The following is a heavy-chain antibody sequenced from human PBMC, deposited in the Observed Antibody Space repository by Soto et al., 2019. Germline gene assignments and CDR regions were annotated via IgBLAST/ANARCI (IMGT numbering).Heavy chain of an antibody. CDR1: GFTFSSYG. CDR2: IWYDGSNK. D-gene: IGHD2-15*01. J-gene: IGHJ5*02. V-gene: IGHV3-33*01. CDR3: ARALIPLLNSFDP. Sequence: GGSLRLSCAASGFTFSSYGMHWVRQAPGKGLEWVAVIWYDGSNKYYADSVKGRFTISRDNSKNTLYLQMNSLRAEDTAVYYCARALIPLLNSFDPWGQGTLVNVSS.